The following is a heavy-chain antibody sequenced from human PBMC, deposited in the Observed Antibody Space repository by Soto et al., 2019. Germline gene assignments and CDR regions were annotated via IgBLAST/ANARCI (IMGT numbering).Heavy chain of an antibody. Sequence: GGSLRLSCAASGFTFSNAWMSWVRQAPGKGLEWVGRIKSKTDGGTTDYAAPVKGRFTISRDDSKNTLYLQMNSLKTEDTAVYYCTTGTGGRDDDAFDIWGQGTMVTVSS. CDR1: GFTFSNAW. D-gene: IGHD2-8*02. CDR2: IKSKTDGGTT. J-gene: IGHJ3*02. V-gene: IGHV3-15*01. CDR3: TTGTGGRDDDAFDI.